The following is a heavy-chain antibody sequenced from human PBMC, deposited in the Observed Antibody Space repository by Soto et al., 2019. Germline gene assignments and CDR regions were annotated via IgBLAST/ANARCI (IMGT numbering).Heavy chain of an antibody. CDR3: AKERRHIAAARKTRGYYFDY. CDR2: ISGSGGST. J-gene: IGHJ4*02. D-gene: IGHD6-13*01. CDR1: GFTFSSYA. Sequence: PGGSLRLSCAASGFTFSSYAMSWVRQAPGKGLEWVSAISGSGGSTYYADSVKGRFTISRDNSKNTLYLQMNSLRAEDTAVYYCAKERRHIAAARKTRGYYFDYWGQGTLVTLP. V-gene: IGHV3-23*01.